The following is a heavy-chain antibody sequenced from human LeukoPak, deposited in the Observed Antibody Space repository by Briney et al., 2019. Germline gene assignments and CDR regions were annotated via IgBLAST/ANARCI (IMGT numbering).Heavy chain of an antibody. CDR2: ISWNSAAI. Sequence: HPGGSLRLSCAASGFIFDDYGMHWVRQPPGKGLEWVSGISWNSAAIDYEDSVKGRFTISRDNAKNLLYLQMHSLRPEDTALYYCTKVDRGSDLRSYFDDWGQGTLVTVSS. J-gene: IGHJ4*02. CDR1: GFIFDDYG. V-gene: IGHV3-9*01. CDR3: TKVDRGSDLRSYFDD. D-gene: IGHD3-16*01.